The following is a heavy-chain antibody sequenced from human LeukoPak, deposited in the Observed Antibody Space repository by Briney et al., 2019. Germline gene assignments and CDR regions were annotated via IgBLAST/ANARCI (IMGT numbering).Heavy chain of an antibody. CDR3: TRDGYGDNWFDP. J-gene: IGHJ5*02. D-gene: IGHD5-24*01. CDR2: IRSKANSYAA. Sequence: HSGGSLRLSCAASGFTFSGSAMHWVRQAPGKGLEWVGRIRSKANSYAAAYAASVKGRFTISRDDSKNTAYLQMNSLKTEDTAVYYCTRDGYGDNWFDPWGQGTLVTVSS. CDR1: GFTFSGSA. V-gene: IGHV3-73*01.